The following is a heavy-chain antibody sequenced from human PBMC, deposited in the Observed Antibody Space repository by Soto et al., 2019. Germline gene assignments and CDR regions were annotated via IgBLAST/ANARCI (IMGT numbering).Heavy chain of an antibody. CDR1: GFTFSSYG. J-gene: IGHJ4*02. V-gene: IGHV3-30*03. CDR2: ISYDGSNK. Sequence: QVQLVESGGGVVQPGRSLRLSCAASGFTFSSYGMHWVRQAPGKGLEWVAVISYDGSNKYYADSVKGRFTISRDNSKNTLYLQMNSLRAEDTAVYYCASPYSGSIHTVNWGQGTLVTVSS. D-gene: IGHD3-10*01. CDR3: ASPYSGSIHTVN.